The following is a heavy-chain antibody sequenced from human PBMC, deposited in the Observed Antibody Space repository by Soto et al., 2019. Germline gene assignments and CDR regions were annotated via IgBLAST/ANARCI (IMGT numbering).Heavy chain of an antibody. V-gene: IGHV4-39*01. D-gene: IGHD3-16*02. Sequence: SETLSLTCTVSGGSISSSSYYWGWIRQPPGKGLEWIGSIYYSGSTYYNPSLKSRVTISVDTSKNQFSLKLSSVTAADTAVYYCARLDYDYVLGSYRSSAFDIWGQGTMVTVSS. CDR2: IYYSGST. CDR3: ARLDYDYVLGSYRSSAFDI. J-gene: IGHJ3*02. CDR1: GGSISSSSYY.